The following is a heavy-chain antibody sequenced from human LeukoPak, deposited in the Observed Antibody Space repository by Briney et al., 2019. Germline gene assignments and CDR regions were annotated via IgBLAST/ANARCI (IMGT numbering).Heavy chain of an antibody. CDR3: VKDSGYYYDILTGPRNWFDP. J-gene: IGHJ5*02. V-gene: IGHV3-21*01. CDR2: ISSSSSYI. CDR1: GFTFSSYS. Sequence: GGSLRLSCAASGFTFSSYSMNWVRQAPGKGLEWVSSISSSSSYIYYADSVKGRFTISRDNSKNTLFLQMSRLRPEDTAVYYCVKDSGYYYDILTGPRNWFDPWGQGALVTVSS. D-gene: IGHD3-9*01.